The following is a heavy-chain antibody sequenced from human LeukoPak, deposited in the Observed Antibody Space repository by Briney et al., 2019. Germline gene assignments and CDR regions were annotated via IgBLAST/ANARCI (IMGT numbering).Heavy chain of an antibody. CDR2: INQSGSP. Sequence: PSETLSLTCAVYGGSFSGDYWSWIRQPPDKGLEWIGEINQSGSPNYNPSLKDRVTISVDTSKNQMSLNLTSVTAADTAVYYCARHREYYYDWGTDPINTYWHFDLWGRGTLVTVSS. CDR1: GGSFSGDY. V-gene: IGHV4-34*01. D-gene: IGHD3-10*01. J-gene: IGHJ2*01. CDR3: ARHREYYYDWGTDPINTYWHFDL.